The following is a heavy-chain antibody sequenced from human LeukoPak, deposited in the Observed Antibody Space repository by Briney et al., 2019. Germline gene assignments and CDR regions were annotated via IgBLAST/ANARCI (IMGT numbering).Heavy chain of an antibody. CDR2: IYPGDSDT. CDR1: GYSFTSYW. CDR3: AREWGGSSGYYYPDAFDI. V-gene: IGHV5-51*01. Sequence: GESLKISCKGSGYSFTSYWIGWVRQMPGKGLEWMGIIYPGDSDTRYSPSFQGQVTISADKSISTAYLQWSSLKASDTAMYYCAREWGGSSGYYYPDAFDIWGQGTMVTVSS. J-gene: IGHJ3*02. D-gene: IGHD3-22*01.